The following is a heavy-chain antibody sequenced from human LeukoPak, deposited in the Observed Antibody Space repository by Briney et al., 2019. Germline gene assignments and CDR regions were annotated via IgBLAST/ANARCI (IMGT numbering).Heavy chain of an antibody. CDR1: GYTFTSYD. CDR3: ARGRLHRRGMDV. CDR2: MNPNSGNT. D-gene: IGHD6-25*01. Sequence: ASVKVSCKASGYTFTSYDINWVRQATGQGLEWMGWMNPNSGNTGYAQKLQGRVTMTRNTSISTAYMELSSLRSEDTAVYYCARGRLHRRGMDVWGQGTTVTVSS. V-gene: IGHV1-8*01. J-gene: IGHJ6*02.